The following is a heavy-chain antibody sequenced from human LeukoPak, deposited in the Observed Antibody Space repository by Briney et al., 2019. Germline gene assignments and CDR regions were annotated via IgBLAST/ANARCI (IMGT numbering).Heavy chain of an antibody. CDR2: INPNSGST. CDR1: GYTFTGYY. D-gene: IGHD3-16*01. CDR3: ARDREITPNWFDP. V-gene: IGHV1-2*06. Sequence: ASVKVSCKASGYTFTGYYMHWVRQAPGQGLEWMGRINPNSGSTNYAQKFQGRVTMTRDTSISTAYMELSRLRSDDTAVYYCARDREITPNWFDPWGQGTLVTVSS. J-gene: IGHJ5*02.